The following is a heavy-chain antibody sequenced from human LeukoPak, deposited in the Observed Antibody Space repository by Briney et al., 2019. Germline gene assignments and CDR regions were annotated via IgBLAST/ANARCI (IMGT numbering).Heavy chain of an antibody. CDR2: IYNSGSN. CDR3: ARGGGWGDLHNQYYFDY. V-gene: IGHV4-4*07. Sequence: SQTLALTCTVSGRSLSNYFWRWIRQPAGKGLEGIGRIYNSGSNNYNPSVKSRLTMSIDTSKNQFSLKLNSVTAAGTAMYYCARGGGWGDLHNQYYFDYWGQGTLVTVSS. CDR1: GRSLSNYF. J-gene: IGHJ4*02. D-gene: IGHD1-14*01.